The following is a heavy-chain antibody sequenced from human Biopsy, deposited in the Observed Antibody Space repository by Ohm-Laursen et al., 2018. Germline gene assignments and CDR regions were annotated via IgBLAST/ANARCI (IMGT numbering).Heavy chain of an antibody. D-gene: IGHD3-9*01. CDR3: ARVPAYPSIDGYYGLDL. CDR2: INPNSGNA. V-gene: IGHV1-2*02. Sequence: GASVKVSCKASGYTFAGYYLHWVRQAPGHGLEWMGWINPNSGNANYAQSFQGRLTVTRDTSISTAYMELTSLTFDDTAIYYCARVPAYPSIDGYYGLDLWGQGTTVIDSS. J-gene: IGHJ6*02. CDR1: GYTFAGYY.